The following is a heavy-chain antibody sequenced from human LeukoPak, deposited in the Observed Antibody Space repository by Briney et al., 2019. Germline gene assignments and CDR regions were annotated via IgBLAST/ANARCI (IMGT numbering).Heavy chain of an antibody. J-gene: IGHJ4*02. D-gene: IGHD3-22*01. CDR1: GFTFSSYA. Sequence: GGSLRLSCAASGFTFSSYAMSWVRQAPRKGLEWVSAISASGHNTYYADSVKGRFTISRDNPKNTLYLQMNSLRAEDTAIYYCANWREGVVADFESWGQGSLVSVSS. CDR2: ISASGHNT. V-gene: IGHV3-23*01. CDR3: ANWREGVVADFES.